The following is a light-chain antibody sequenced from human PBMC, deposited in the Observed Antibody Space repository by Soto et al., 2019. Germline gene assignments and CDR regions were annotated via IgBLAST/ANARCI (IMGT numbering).Light chain of an antibody. V-gene: IGLV1-40*01. CDR3: ASWDDRLGAVI. CDR2: GNN. CDR1: SSNIGSGYD. Sequence: QSVLTQPPSVSGAPGQTATISCTGSSSNIGSGYDVHWYQQLPGTAPKLLIYGNNNRPSGVPERISGSKFGTAASLAISGLRSEDEAVYYCASWDDRLGAVIFGGGTKLTVL. J-gene: IGLJ2*01.